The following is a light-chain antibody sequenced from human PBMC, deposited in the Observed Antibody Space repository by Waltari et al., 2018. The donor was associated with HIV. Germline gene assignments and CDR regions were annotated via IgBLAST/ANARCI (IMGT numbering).Light chain of an antibody. J-gene: IGLJ2*01. CDR1: SSDVGGYNY. Sequence: QSALTQPPSASGSPGQSVTISCTGTSSDVGGYNYVSWYQQHPGQAPKLMIYEVSKRPSGVSYRFSGSKSGNTASLTVSGLQAEDEADYYCSSYAGSRGLFGGGTKLTVL. CDR3: SSYAGSRGL. CDR2: EVS. V-gene: IGLV2-8*01.